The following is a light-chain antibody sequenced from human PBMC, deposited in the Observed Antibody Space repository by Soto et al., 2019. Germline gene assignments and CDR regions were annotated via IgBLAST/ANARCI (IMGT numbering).Light chain of an antibody. J-gene: IGKJ1*01. V-gene: IGKV3-20*01. CDR1: QSISSNF. CDR3: QQYGGSPRT. Sequence: EIVLTQSPGTLSLSPGEGATLSCRASQSISSNFLAWYQQKRGQAPRLLIHGPSNRATGIPDRFSGSGSETDFTLTITRLEPEDFAVYYCQQYGGSPRTFGQGTKVEV. CDR2: GPS.